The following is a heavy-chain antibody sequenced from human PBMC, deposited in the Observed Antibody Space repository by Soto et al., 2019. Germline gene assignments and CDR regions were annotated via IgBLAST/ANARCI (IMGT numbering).Heavy chain of an antibody. CDR1: GFTFDDYT. CDR3: AKDMGAGLDYYGMDV. V-gene: IGHV3-43*01. J-gene: IGHJ6*02. D-gene: IGHD3-22*01. CDR2: ISWDGGST. Sequence: GGSLRLACAASGFTFDDYTMHWVRQAPGKGLEWVSLISWDGGSTYYADSVKGRFTISRDNSKNSLYLQMNSLRTEDTALYYCAKDMGAGLDYYGMDVWGQGTTVTVSS.